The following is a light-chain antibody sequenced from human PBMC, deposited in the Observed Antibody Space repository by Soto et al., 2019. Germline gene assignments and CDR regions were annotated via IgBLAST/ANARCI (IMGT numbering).Light chain of an antibody. V-gene: IGKV1-39*01. CDR2: GAS. CDR1: QSISNY. Sequence: DIQMTQSPSSLSASVGDRVTITCRASQSISNYLNWYQQKPGKAPKLLIYGASILQSGVPSRFSGSGSGTDFTLTISSLQPEDFATYYCQHSYTTPRTFGQGTKVEIK. CDR3: QHSYTTPRT. J-gene: IGKJ1*01.